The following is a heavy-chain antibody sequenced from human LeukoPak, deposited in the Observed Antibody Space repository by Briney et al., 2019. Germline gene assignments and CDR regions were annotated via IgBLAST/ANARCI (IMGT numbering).Heavy chain of an antibody. CDR3: ARAVSLGYDNWFDP. V-gene: IGHV3-48*03. J-gene: IGHJ5*02. Sequence: GGSLRLSCAASGFTFSSFEMNWVRQAPGKGLEWVSYISSNDGTTYYADSVKGRFTISRDNAKNTLYLQINSLRAEDTAVYYCARAVSLGYDNWFDPWGQGTLVTVSS. CDR2: ISSNDGTT. CDR1: GFTFSSFE. D-gene: IGHD5-12*01.